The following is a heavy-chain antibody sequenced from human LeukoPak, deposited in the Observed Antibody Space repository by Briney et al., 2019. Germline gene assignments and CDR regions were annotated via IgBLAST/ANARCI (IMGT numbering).Heavy chain of an antibody. CDR2: ISGSGSST. V-gene: IGHV3-23*01. Sequence: GGSLRLSCAASGFTFSSYAMSWVRQAPGKGLEWVSAISGSGSSTYYADSVKGRFTISRDNSKNTLYLQMNSLRAEDTAVYYCARDGITMIVVVEYWYFDLWGRGTLVTVSS. CDR3: ARDGITMIVVVEYWYFDL. CDR1: GFTFSSYA. D-gene: IGHD3-22*01. J-gene: IGHJ2*01.